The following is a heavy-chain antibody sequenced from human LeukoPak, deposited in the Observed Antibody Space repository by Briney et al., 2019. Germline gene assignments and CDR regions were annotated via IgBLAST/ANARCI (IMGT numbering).Heavy chain of an antibody. CDR2: IYYSGST. D-gene: IGHD6-13*01. V-gene: IGHV4-59*01. Sequence: SETLSLTCTVSGGSISSYYWSWIRQPPGKGLEWIGYIYYSGSTNYNPSLKSRVTISVDTSKNQFSLKLSSVTAADTAVYYCASVSGSSWYYFDYWGQGTLVTVSS. J-gene: IGHJ4*02. CDR3: ASVSGSSWYYFDY. CDR1: GGSISSYY.